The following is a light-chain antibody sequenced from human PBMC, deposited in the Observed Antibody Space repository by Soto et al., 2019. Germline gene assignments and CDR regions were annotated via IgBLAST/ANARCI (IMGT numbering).Light chain of an antibody. CDR1: SSDVGSYNL. V-gene: IGLV2-23*01. J-gene: IGLJ2*01. CDR3: CSYAGSSTYVV. CDR2: EGS. Sequence: QSALTQPASVSGSPGQSITISCTGTSSDVGSYNLVSWYQQHPGKAPKLMIYEGSKRPSGVSNRFSGSESGNTASLTISGLQAEDEGDYYCCSYAGSSTYVVFGGGTKVTVL.